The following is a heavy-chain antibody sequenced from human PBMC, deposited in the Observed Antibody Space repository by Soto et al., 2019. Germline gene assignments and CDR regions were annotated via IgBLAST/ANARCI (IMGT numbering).Heavy chain of an antibody. V-gene: IGHV1-69*01. CDR3: ARVGRIAAIWDYFEY. Sequence: QVQLVQSGAEVKKPGSSVKVSCKASGGTFSSYAISWVRQAPGQGLEWMGGIIPIFGTANYAQKFQDRVTITADDSTSPAYMELRSLGSEGTAVYYCARVGRIAAIWDYFEYWGKGTLVTVSS. J-gene: IGHJ4*02. D-gene: IGHD6-13*01. CDR1: GGTFSSYA. CDR2: IIPIFGTA.